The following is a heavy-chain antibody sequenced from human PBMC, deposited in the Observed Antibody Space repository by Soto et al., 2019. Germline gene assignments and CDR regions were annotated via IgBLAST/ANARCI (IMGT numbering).Heavy chain of an antibody. CDR2: ISSSSSYV. CDR3: AIRGYSYGYNAFDI. Sequence: GGSQRLSSTASGFNFGSYSMNWVRQAPGKGLEWVSSISSSSSYVYYADSVKGRFAISRDNAKNSLYLQMNSLRAEDTAVYYCAIRGYSYGYNAFDIWGQGTMVTVSS. J-gene: IGHJ3*02. V-gene: IGHV3-21*01. D-gene: IGHD5-18*01. CDR1: GFNFGSYS.